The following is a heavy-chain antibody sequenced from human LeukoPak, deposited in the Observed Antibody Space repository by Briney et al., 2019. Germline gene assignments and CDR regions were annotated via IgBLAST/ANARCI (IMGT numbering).Heavy chain of an antibody. CDR2: ISYDGSNK. D-gene: IGHD1-26*01. Sequence: PGGSLRLSCAASGFTFSHYATHWVRQAPGKGLEWVAVISYDGSNKYYADSVKGRFIISRDNSKNTLYLQMNSLTSEDTAVYYCARDRGLSGSQTYLDYWGQGTLVTVSS. V-gene: IGHV3-30*04. CDR3: ARDRGLSGSQTYLDY. J-gene: IGHJ4*02. CDR1: GFTFSHYA.